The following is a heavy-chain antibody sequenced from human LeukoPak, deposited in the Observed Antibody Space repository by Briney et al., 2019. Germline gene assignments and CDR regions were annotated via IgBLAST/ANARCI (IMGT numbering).Heavy chain of an antibody. D-gene: IGHD5-18*01. Sequence: SETLSLTCTVSGGSIGIDYWSWIRQPPGKGLEWIGYIYYSGSTSYNSSLKSRVTISVDRSKNQFSLKLTSVSAADTAVYYCARIQKWSFDYWGPGALVTVSS. CDR1: GGSIGIDY. CDR3: ARIQKWSFDY. V-gene: IGHV4-59*01. J-gene: IGHJ4*02. CDR2: IYYSGST.